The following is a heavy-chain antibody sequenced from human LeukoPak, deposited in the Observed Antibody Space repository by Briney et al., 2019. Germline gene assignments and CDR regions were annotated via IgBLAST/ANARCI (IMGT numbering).Heavy chain of an antibody. Sequence: GGSLRLSCAASGFTFSSYSMNWVRQAPGKGLEWVSYISSSSSTIYYADSVKGRFTISRDNAKNSLYLQMNSLRAEDTAVYYCARVDTAMVKLNWFDPWGQGPLVTVSS. J-gene: IGHJ5*02. CDR2: ISSSSSTI. CDR3: ARVDTAMVKLNWFDP. CDR1: GFTFSSYS. V-gene: IGHV3-48*01. D-gene: IGHD5-18*01.